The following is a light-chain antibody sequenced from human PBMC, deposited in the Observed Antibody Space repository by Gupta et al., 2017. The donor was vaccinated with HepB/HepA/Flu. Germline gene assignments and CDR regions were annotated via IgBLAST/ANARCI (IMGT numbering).Light chain of an antibody. J-gene: IGKJ3*01. CDR2: GAS. CDR1: QSVRSSY. V-gene: IGKV3-7*04. Sequence: PGARVTLSCRASQSVRSSYLTWYQQRPGRAPRLLIYGASTRATGIPARFSGSGSGTDFTLTISRLQPEDFAVYYCHQYYNLRPAFGHGTNVDIK. CDR3: HQYYNLRPA.